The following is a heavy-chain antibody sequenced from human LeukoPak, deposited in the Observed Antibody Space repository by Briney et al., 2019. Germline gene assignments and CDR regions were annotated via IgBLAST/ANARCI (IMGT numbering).Heavy chain of an antibody. CDR3: SRGLDSSKSGLD. CDR1: GGSFSGYY. D-gene: IGHD3/OR15-3a*01. CDR2: IHPSGST. J-gene: IGHJ4*02. Sequence: SETLSLTCAVYGGSFSGYYWTWIRQPPGKGLEWIGEIHPSGSTHYNPSLESRFIISLGTSKNHLSLRLSSVTAADTALYYCSRGLDSSKSGLDWGQGTLVTVSS. V-gene: IGHV4-34*01.